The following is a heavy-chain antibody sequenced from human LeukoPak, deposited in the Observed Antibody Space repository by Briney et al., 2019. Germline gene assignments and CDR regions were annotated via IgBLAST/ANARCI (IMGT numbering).Heavy chain of an antibody. Sequence: PGGSLRLSCAASGFTFTNYAMSWVRQAPGKGLDWVSTINGNGGSTYYAESVRGRFTISRDNSKNTLYLQMNSLKAEDTAVYYCAKRSHCSSTSCPFDYWGQGTLVTVSS. D-gene: IGHD2-2*01. CDR1: GFTFTNYA. CDR2: INGNGGST. CDR3: AKRSHCSSTSCPFDY. J-gene: IGHJ4*02. V-gene: IGHV3-23*01.